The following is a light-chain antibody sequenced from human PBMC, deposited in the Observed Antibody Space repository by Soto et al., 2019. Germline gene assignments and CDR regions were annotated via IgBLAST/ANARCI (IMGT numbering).Light chain of an antibody. J-gene: IGLJ1*01. V-gene: IGLV2-14*01. Sequence: SALTQPASVSGSPGQSITISCTGTSSDVGGYNYVSWYQQHPGKAPKLMIYEVSNRPLGVSNRFSGSKSGNTASLTISGLQAEDEADYYCTSYTSGSTLDVFGTGTKVTVL. CDR1: SSDVGGYNY. CDR3: TSYTSGSTLDV. CDR2: EVS.